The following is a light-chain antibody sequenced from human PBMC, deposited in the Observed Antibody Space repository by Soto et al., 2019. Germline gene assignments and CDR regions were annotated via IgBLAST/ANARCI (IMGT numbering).Light chain of an antibody. V-gene: IGKV3-20*01. CDR2: AAS. J-gene: IGKJ1*01. CDR3: HQYDTSPRT. Sequence: EFVLTQSPGTLSLSPGERATLSCRASQTVRNNYLAWYQQRPGQAPRILIYAASSRATGIPDRFSGSGSGTDFSLTISRLEPEDFAVYYCHQYDTSPRTFGQGTKV. CDR1: QTVRNNY.